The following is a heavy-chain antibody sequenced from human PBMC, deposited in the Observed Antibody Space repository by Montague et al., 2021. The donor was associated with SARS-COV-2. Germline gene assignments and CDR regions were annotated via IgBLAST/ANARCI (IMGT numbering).Heavy chain of an antibody. Sequence: SLRLSCAASGFTFSSYDMHWVRQATGKGLEWVSAIGTAGDTYHPGSVKGRFTISRENAKNSLYLQMNSLRAGDTAVYYCARATHDSSSWTYYYYYVMDVWGQGTTVTVSS. J-gene: IGHJ6*02. V-gene: IGHV3-13*04. D-gene: IGHD6-13*01. CDR1: GFTFSSYD. CDR2: IGTAGDT. CDR3: ARATHDSSSWTYYYYYVMDV.